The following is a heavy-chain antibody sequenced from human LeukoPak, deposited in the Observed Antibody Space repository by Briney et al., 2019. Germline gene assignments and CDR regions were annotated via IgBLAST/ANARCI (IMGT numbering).Heavy chain of an antibody. CDR2: ISSSSSYI. J-gene: IGHJ5*02. D-gene: IGHD3-10*01. Sequence: KTGGSLRLSCAASGFTFSSYSMNWVRQAPGKGLEWVSSISSSSSYIYYADSVKGRFTISRDNAKNSLYLQMNSLRAEDTAVYYCARGKVLLWFGESLGWFDPWGQGTLVTVSS. CDR3: ARGKVLLWFGESLGWFDP. CDR1: GFTFSSYS. V-gene: IGHV3-21*01.